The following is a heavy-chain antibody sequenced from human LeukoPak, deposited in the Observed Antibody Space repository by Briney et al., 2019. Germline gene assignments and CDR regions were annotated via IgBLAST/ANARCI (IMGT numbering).Heavy chain of an antibody. V-gene: IGHV3-23*01. CDR2: ISGSGGRT. CDR3: AKESGSGSYAEN. Sequence: GGSLRLSCAASGFTFSSYSMSWVRQAPGKGLEWVSAISGSGGRTYYADSVKGRFTISRDNSKNTLYLQMNSVRAEDTAVYYCAKESGSGSYAENWGQGTLVTVSS. J-gene: IGHJ4*02. D-gene: IGHD3-10*01. CDR1: GFTFSSYS.